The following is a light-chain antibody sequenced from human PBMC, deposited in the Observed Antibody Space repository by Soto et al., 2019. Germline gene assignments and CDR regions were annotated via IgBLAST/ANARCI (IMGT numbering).Light chain of an antibody. V-gene: IGKV3-20*01. CDR3: HQYGSSPRS. CDR2: GAS. J-gene: IGKJ1*01. Sequence: EIVLTQSPGTLSLSPGERATLSCRASQSVSNSYLAWYQQKPGQAPRLLIYGASSRATGIPDRFSGSGSGTDFTLTISRLEPEDFAVYYCHQYGSSPRSFGQGTKVEIK. CDR1: QSVSNSY.